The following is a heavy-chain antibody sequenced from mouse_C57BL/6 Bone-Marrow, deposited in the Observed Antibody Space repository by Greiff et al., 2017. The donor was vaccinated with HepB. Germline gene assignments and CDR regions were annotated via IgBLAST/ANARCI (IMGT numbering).Heavy chain of an antibody. CDR1: GFTFSSYA. V-gene: IGHV5-4*03. Sequence: EVKLQESGGGLVKPGGSLKLSCAASGFTFSSYAMSWVRQTPEKRLEWVATISDGGSYTYYPDNVKGRFTISRDNAKNNLYLQMSHLKSEDTAMYYCARVIYYGSPYFDYWGQGTTLTVSS. J-gene: IGHJ2*01. D-gene: IGHD1-1*01. CDR3: ARVIYYGSPYFDY. CDR2: ISDGGSYT.